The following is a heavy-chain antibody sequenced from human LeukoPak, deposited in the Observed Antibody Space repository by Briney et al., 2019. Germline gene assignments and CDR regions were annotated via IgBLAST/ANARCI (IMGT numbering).Heavy chain of an antibody. CDR2: IIPIFGTA. J-gene: IGHJ4*02. D-gene: IGHD1-26*01. CDR1: GGTFSCYA. Sequence: SVTVSCKASGGTFSCYAISWVRHAPAQGLEWKGGIIPIFGTANYSQKFQGRVTITTDESTSTAYMELSSLRSEDTAVYYCAKGELLLVYWGQGTLVTVSS. V-gene: IGHV1-69*05. CDR3: AKGELLLVY.